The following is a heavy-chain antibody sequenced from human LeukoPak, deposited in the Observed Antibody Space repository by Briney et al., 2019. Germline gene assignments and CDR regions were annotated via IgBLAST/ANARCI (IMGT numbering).Heavy chain of an antibody. J-gene: IGHJ4*02. Sequence: GASLRLSCAASGFTFSFYPMHCVRQAPGKGLEYVSGISSNGGSTYYANSVKGRFTISRDNSKNSLYLQMGSLRAEDMAVYYCAREDDSSLLDYWGQGTLVTVSS. CDR1: GFTFSFYP. CDR3: AREDDSSLLDY. V-gene: IGHV3-64*01. CDR2: ISSNGGST. D-gene: IGHD3-22*01.